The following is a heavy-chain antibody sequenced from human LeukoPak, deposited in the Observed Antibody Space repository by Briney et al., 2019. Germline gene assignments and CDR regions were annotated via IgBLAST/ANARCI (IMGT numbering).Heavy chain of an antibody. CDR1: GGSFSGYY. D-gene: IGHD3-22*01. J-gene: IGHJ2*01. V-gene: IGHV4-34*01. Sequence: SETLSLTCAVYGGSFSGYYWSWIRQPPGKGLEWIGSIYYSGSTYYNPSLKSRVTISVDTSKNQFSLKLSSVTAADTAVYYCARGDYYDSNYWYFDLWGRGTLVTVSS. CDR2: IYYSGST. CDR3: ARGDYYDSNYWYFDL.